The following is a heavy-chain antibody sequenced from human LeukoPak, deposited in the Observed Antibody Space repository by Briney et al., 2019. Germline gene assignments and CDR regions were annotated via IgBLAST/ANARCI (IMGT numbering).Heavy chain of an antibody. CDR3: AMNYYYDSSGYYSGAFDI. J-gene: IGHJ3*02. D-gene: IGHD3-22*01. Sequence: GGSLRPSCAASGFTFDDYAMHWVRQAPGKGLEWVSLISGDGGSTYYADSVKGQFTISRDNSKNSLYLQMNSLRTEDTALYYCAMNYYYDSSGYYSGAFDIWGQGTMVTVSS. CDR2: ISGDGGST. V-gene: IGHV3-43*02. CDR1: GFTFDDYA.